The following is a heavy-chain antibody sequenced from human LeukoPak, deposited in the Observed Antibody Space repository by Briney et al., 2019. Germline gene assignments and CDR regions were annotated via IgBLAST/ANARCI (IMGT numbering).Heavy chain of an antibody. CDR3: ARGSGWELLPGGAFDI. V-gene: IGHV1-18*01. CDR2: ISAYNGNT. D-gene: IGHD1-26*01. CDR1: GYTFTSYG. Sequence: ASVKVSGKASGYTFTSYGISWVRQAPGQGLEWMGWISAYNGNTNYAQKLQGRVTMTTDTSTSTAYMELRSLRSDDKAVYYCARGSGWELLPGGAFDIWGQGTMVTVSS. J-gene: IGHJ3*02.